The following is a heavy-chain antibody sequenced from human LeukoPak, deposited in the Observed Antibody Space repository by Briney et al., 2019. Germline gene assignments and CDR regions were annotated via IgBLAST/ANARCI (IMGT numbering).Heavy chain of an antibody. CDR3: ASLVITAPFDY. Sequence: ASVKVSCKASGYTFTSYYMHWVRQAPGQGLEWMGIINPSGGSTSYAQKFQGRVTMTRDTSTSTVYMELSSLRSEDTAVYYYASLVITAPFDYWGQGTLVTVSS. V-gene: IGHV1-46*01. CDR1: GYTFTSYY. J-gene: IGHJ4*02. CDR2: INPSGGST. D-gene: IGHD3-22*01.